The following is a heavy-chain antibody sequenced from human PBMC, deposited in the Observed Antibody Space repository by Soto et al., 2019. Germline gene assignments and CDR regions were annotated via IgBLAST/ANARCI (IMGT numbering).Heavy chain of an antibody. J-gene: IGHJ1*01. Sequence: QLQLQESGPGLVEPSETLSLTCIVSGGSVSSSSYYWGWIRQPPGKGLEWIGSVYYRGRTYYSPSFESRVTMSVDMSRNRFSLHLSSVTAADTAVYYCARIDSSGGLDAWGQGILFTVSS. CDR1: GGSVSSSSYY. CDR3: ARIDSSGGLDA. V-gene: IGHV4-39*02. CDR2: VYYRGRT. D-gene: IGHD3-22*01.